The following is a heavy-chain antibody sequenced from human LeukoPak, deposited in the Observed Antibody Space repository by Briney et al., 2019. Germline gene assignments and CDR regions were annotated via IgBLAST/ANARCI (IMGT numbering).Heavy chain of an antibody. D-gene: IGHD3-3*01. V-gene: IGHV3-7*04. CDR2: IKQDGSEK. J-gene: IGHJ5*02. Sequence: GGSLRLSCAASGFTFSSYWMNWVRQAPGKGLEWVANIKQDGSEKYYVDSVKGRFTISRDNAKNSLYLQMNSLRAEDTAVYYCARGITIFGVAANWFDPWGQGTLVTVSS. CDR3: ARGITIFGVAANWFDP. CDR1: GFTFSSYW.